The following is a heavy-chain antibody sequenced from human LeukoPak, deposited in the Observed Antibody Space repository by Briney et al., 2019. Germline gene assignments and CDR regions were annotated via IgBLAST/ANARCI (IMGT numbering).Heavy chain of an antibody. Sequence: GGSLRLSCAASGFTFSSYSMNWVRQAPGKGLEWVSSISSSSSYIYYADSVKGRFTISRDNAKNSLYLQMNSLRAEDTAVYYCARDKRGAYGSGPNFDCWGQGTLVTVSS. CDR1: GFTFSSYS. J-gene: IGHJ4*02. D-gene: IGHD3-10*01. V-gene: IGHV3-21*01. CDR3: ARDKRGAYGSGPNFDC. CDR2: ISSSSSYI.